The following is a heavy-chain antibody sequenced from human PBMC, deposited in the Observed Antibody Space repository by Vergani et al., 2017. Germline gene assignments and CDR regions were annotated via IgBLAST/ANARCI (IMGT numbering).Heavy chain of an antibody. V-gene: IGHV3-23*01. J-gene: IGHJ3*01. CDR3: AKVYGSTSCPYGGGAFDV. CDR2: INNNGGST. D-gene: IGHD2-2*01. Sequence: QLLESGGGLIQPGGSLRLSCAASGFTFNSYAMTCVRQAPGTGLEWVSGINNNGGSTYYAASVKGRFTISSDNSKNTLYLQMNDLRAEDTATYYCAKVYGSTSCPYGGGAFDVWGHGTMVTVSS. CDR1: GFTFNSYA.